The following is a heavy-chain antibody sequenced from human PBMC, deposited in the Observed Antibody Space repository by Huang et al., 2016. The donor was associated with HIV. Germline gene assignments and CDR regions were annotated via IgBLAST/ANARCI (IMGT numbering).Heavy chain of an antibody. CDR2: ISPSYGYT. CDR3: ARDLGTTVVPDGMDV. CDR1: GYTFISYG. V-gene: IGHV1-18*04. D-gene: IGHD4-17*01. Sequence: QVQLVQSGAEVKKPGASVKVSCRASGYTFISYGITWVGQAPGQGLEWMGWISPSYGYTNYAQQFQGRGTRTTDTSTNTVYMEVRSLRSDDTAVYYCARDLGTTVVPDGMDVWGQGTTVTVSS. J-gene: IGHJ6*02.